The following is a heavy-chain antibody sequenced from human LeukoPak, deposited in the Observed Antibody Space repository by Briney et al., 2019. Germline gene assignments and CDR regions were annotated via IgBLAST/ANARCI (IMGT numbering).Heavy chain of an antibody. CDR3: ARVTGSIDY. J-gene: IGHJ4*02. D-gene: IGHD1-26*01. CDR2: MNLNSGNT. CDR1: GYTFTSYD. V-gene: IGHV1-8*01. Sequence: ASVKLSCKASGYTFTSYDINWVRQATGQGLEWMGWMNLNSGNTGYAQKFQGRVTMTRDTSISTAYMELSTLTSDDTAVYYCARVTGSIDYWGQGTLVTVSS.